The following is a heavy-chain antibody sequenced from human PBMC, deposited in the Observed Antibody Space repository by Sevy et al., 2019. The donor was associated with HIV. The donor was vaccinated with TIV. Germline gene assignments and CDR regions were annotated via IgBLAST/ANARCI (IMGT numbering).Heavy chain of an antibody. Sequence: GGSLRLSCAASGFSFSANWMNWVRQAPGKGLEWVANIKGDGSDEHYVDSVEGRFTISRDNAKNVLYLQMNSLRVEDTAVYYCAHETFGRFESWGQGTLVTVFS. D-gene: IGHD3-16*01. CDR2: IKGDGSDE. V-gene: IGHV3-7*01. CDR3: AHETFGRFES. CDR1: GFSFSANW. J-gene: IGHJ4*02.